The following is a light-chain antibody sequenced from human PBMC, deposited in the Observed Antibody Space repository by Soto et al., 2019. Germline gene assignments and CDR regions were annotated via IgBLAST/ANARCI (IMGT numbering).Light chain of an antibody. J-gene: IGKJ1*01. CDR1: QIVTSNY. CDR3: QQYGSSQGT. Sequence: EIVLTQSPGTLSSSPGERATLSCRASQIVTSNYLAWYQQKPGQAPRLLIFGASIRAAGLPDRFSGSGSGTDFTLPISRLEPEDFAVYYCQQYGSSQGTFGQGTKVEIK. V-gene: IGKV3-20*01. CDR2: GAS.